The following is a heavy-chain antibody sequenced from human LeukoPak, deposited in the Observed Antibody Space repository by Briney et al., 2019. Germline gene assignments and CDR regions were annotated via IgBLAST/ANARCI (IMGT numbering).Heavy chain of an antibody. J-gene: IGHJ4*02. CDR3: AIRKLGNDY. Sequence: SETLSLTCTVSGGSVSNYYWSWIRQSPGKGLEWIGYIYYTETSYNPSLKSRVTISADTSKNQFSLKLYSVTAADTAVYYCAIRKLGNDYWGQGTLVTVSS. D-gene: IGHD7-27*01. CDR1: GGSVSNYY. V-gene: IGHV4-59*02. CDR2: IYYTET.